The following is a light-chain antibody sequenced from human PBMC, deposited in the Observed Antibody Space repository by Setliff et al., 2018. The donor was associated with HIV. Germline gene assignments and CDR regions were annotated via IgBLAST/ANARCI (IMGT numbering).Light chain of an antibody. J-gene: IGLJ1*01. V-gene: IGLV1-44*01. CDR2: GNN. CDR3: AAWDDNLNAYV. Sequence: QSVLTQPPSASGTPGQRVNISCSGSSSNIGSNIVNWYQQLPGTAPKLLIYGNNQRPSGVPDRFSGSKSGTSASLAISGLQSEDEADYYCAAWDDNLNAYVFGTGTKVTVL. CDR1: SSNIGSNI.